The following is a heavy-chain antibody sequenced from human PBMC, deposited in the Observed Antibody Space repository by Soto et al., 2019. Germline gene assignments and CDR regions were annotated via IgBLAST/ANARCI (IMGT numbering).Heavy chain of an antibody. J-gene: IGHJ5*02. D-gene: IGHD6-19*01. CDR1: GFSFRTYA. Sequence: PGGSLRLSCAASGFSFRTYAMGWVRQAPGNGLEWVSGISGSGGRTYYADSMKGRFTISRDNSKNTVYLQVNSLRAEDTAVYYCAKIAEAVAGTVYGSWGQGTLVTAPQ. CDR3: AKIAEAVAGTVYGS. CDR2: ISGSGGRT. V-gene: IGHV3-23*01.